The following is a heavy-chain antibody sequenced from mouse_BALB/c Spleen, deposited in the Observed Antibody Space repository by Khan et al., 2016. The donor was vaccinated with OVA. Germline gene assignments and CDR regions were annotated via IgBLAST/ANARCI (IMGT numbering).Heavy chain of an antibody. CDR3: ATAYFYGYYFDY. J-gene: IGHJ2*01. V-gene: IGHV5-17*02. D-gene: IGHD1-1*01. CDR2: ISGDSNTI. CDR1: GFTFSSYG. Sequence: EVELVESGGGLVQPGGSRKLSCAASGFTFSSYGMHWVRQAPATGLEWVAYISGDSNTIYYAATVKGRFSISRDNPKNTLFLQMTSLMSDDTARYYCATAYFYGYYFDYWGPGTTLTVSS.